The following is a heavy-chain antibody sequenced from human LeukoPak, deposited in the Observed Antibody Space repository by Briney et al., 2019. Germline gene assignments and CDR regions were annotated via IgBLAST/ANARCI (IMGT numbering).Heavy chain of an antibody. V-gene: IGHV3-30*02. CDR2: IRYDGSNK. D-gene: IGHD3-3*01. J-gene: IGHJ4*02. CDR1: GFTFSSYG. CDR3: AKEYYDFWSGYLNYFDY. Sequence: PGGSLRLSCAASGFTFSSYGMHWVRQAPGKGLEWVAFIRYDGSNKYYADSVKGRFTISRDNSKNTLYLQMNSLRAEDTAGYYCAKEYYDFWSGYLNYFDYWGQGTLVTVSS.